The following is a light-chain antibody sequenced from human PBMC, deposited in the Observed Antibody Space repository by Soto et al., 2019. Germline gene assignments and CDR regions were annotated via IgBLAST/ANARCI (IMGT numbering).Light chain of an antibody. CDR3: QQYDNLPPLIT. V-gene: IGKV1-33*01. CDR1: QDISNY. J-gene: IGKJ3*01. Sequence: DIQMTQSPSSLSASVGDRVTITCQASQDISNYLNWYQQKPGKAPKLLIYDASNLETGVPSRFSGIGSGTDFTFTISSLQPEDIATYYCQQYDNLPPLITFGPGTKVDIK. CDR2: DAS.